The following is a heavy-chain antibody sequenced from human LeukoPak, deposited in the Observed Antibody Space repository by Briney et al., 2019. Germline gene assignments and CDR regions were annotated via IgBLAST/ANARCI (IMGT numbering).Heavy chain of an antibody. CDR1: VGSFSGYY. V-gene: IGHV4-34*01. CDR2: INHSGST. J-gene: IGHJ5*02. Sequence: PSETLSLTCAVYVGSFSGYYWSWIRQPPGKGLEWIGEINHSGSTNYNPSLKSRVTISVDTSKNQFSLKLSSVTAADTAVYYCARGRIQLWFNWFDPWGQGTLVTVSS. D-gene: IGHD5-18*01. CDR3: ARGRIQLWFNWFDP.